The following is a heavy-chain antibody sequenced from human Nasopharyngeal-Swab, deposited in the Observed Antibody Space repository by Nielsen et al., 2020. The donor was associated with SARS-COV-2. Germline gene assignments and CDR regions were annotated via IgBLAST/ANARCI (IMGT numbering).Heavy chain of an antibody. Sequence: GGSLRLSCAASGFTFDDYAMHWVRQAPGKGLEWVSGISWNSGSIGYADSVKGRFTISRDNAKNSLYLQMNSLGAEDTAVYYCARFYGMDVWGQGTTVTVSS. J-gene: IGHJ6*02. CDR1: GFTFDDYA. CDR3: ARFYGMDV. V-gene: IGHV3-9*01. CDR2: ISWNSGSI.